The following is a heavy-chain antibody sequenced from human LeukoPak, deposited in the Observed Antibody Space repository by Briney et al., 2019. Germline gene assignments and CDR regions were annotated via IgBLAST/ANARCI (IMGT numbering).Heavy chain of an antibody. CDR1: GYTFTSYY. V-gene: IGHV1-46*01. CDR2: INPSGGST. Sequence: ASVKVSCKASGYTFTSYYMHWVRQAPGQGLEWMGIINPSGGSTSYAQKFQGRVTITTDESTSTAYMELSSLRSEDTAVYYCARDEALGYCSGGSCSGFDYWGQGTLVTVSS. CDR3: ARDEALGYCSGGSCSGFDY. J-gene: IGHJ4*02. D-gene: IGHD2-15*01.